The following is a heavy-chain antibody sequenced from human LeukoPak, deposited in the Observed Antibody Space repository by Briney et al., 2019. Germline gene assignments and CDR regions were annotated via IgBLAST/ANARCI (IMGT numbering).Heavy chain of an antibody. CDR2: ISGSGDRT. D-gene: IGHD1-26*01. Sequence: GGSLRLSCAASGFTFSNYAMSWVRQTPGKGLEWVSVISGSGDRTNYADSVQGRFTISRDNAKKTVYLQMNSLRAEDSAVYYCARGPGGSYSFDYWGQGTLVTVSS. CDR3: ARGPGGSYSFDY. V-gene: IGHV3-23*01. CDR1: GFTFSNYA. J-gene: IGHJ4*02.